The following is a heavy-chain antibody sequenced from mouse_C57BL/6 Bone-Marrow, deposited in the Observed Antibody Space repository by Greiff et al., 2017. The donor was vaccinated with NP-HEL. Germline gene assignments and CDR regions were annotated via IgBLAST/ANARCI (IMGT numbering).Heavy chain of an antibody. CDR1: GYTFTSYW. V-gene: IGHV1-64*01. D-gene: IGHD1-1*01. J-gene: IGHJ2*01. CDR3: ARGGREYYFDY. CDR2: IHPNSGST. Sequence: QVQLQQPGAELVKPGASVKLSCKASGYTFTSYWMHWVKQRPGQGLEWIGMIHPNSGSTNYNEKFKSKATLTVDKSSSTADMQLSSLTSEDSAVYYCARGGREYYFDYWGQGTTLTVSS.